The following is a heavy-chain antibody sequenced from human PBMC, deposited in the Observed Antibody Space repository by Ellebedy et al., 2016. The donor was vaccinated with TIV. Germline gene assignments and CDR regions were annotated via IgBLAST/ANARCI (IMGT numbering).Heavy chain of an antibody. J-gene: IGHJ3*02. CDR3: AKDLRSTQDDGFDI. V-gene: IGHV3-9*01. CDR1: GFTFDDYA. Sequence: SLKISXAAPGFTFDDYAFHWVRQAPGKGLEWVSGISSNSGIIDYADSVKGRFTISRDNAKNARYLQMNSLRAEDTALYYCAKDLRSTQDDGFDIWGQGTMVTVSS. CDR2: ISSNSGII.